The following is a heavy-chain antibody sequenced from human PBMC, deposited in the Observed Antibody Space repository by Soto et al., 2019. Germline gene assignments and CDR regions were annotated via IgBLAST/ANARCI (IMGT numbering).Heavy chain of an antibody. CDR1: GYIFTNND. Sequence: ASVKVSCKASGYIFTNNDVSWVRQATGQGLEWMGWMNPGSGDTGCAQKFRGRVTMTRNISIATAYMELSSLRADDTAIYYCARMASFGSLNWFDPWGQGTLVTVSS. D-gene: IGHD5-18*01. CDR3: ARMASFGSLNWFDP. CDR2: MNPGSGDT. J-gene: IGHJ5*02. V-gene: IGHV1-8*01.